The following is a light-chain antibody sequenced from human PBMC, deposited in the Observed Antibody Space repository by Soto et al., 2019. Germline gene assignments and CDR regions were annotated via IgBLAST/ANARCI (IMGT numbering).Light chain of an antibody. Sequence: EIILTQSPATLSLSPGDRATLSCRASQSVSHYLAWYQQKPGQAPRLLIYDVSNRATGIPARFSGSESGTAFTLTISSLEPEDFAVYFCQQRSEWPLCTFGQGTKLEIK. CDR1: QSVSHY. CDR2: DVS. J-gene: IGKJ2*02. V-gene: IGKV3-11*01. CDR3: QQRSEWPLCT.